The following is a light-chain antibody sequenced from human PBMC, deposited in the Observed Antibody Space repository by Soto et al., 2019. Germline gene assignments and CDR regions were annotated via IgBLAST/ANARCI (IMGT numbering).Light chain of an antibody. CDR1: QSVLYSSNNKNY. Sequence: DIVMTQSPDSLAVSLGERATINCKSSQSVLYSSNNKNYLAWYQQKPGLPPKLLIYWASTRESGVPDRFSGSGSGTYFTLTISSLQAEDVAVYYCQQYYSTARFGGGTKVEIK. CDR3: QQYYSTAR. V-gene: IGKV4-1*01. CDR2: WAS. J-gene: IGKJ4*01.